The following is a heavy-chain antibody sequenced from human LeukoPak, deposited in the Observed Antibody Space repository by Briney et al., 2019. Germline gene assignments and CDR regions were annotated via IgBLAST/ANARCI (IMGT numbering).Heavy chain of an antibody. CDR1: GYTFTGYY. CDR2: INPSGSST. D-gene: IGHD1-26*01. Sequence: ASVKVSCKASGYTFTGYYMHWVRQAPGQGLEWMGLINPSGSSTTYARRFQGRVTMTRDISTSTDYMELTSLTSDDTAMYYCARDNSVGETAWWFDPWGQGTLVTVSS. J-gene: IGHJ5*02. CDR3: ARDNSVGETAWWFDP. V-gene: IGHV1-46*01.